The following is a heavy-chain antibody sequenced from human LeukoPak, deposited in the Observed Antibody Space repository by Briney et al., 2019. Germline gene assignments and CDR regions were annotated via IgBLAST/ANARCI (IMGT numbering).Heavy chain of an antibody. D-gene: IGHD3-10*01. J-gene: IGHJ6*02. CDR2: LSVGGGNT. CDR1: GFTVNTYA. CDR3: AKVLWFGELSNPMDV. Sequence: GGSLRLSCAAPGFTVNTYAMTWVRQAPGKGLEWVSGLSVGGGNTFYADSVRGRFTISRDNSKNTLYLQMNSLRAEDTAVYYCAKVLWFGELSNPMDVWGQGTTVTVFS. V-gene: IGHV3-23*01.